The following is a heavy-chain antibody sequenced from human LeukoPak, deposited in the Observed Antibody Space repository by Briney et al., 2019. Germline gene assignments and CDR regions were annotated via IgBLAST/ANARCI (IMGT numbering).Heavy chain of an antibody. J-gene: IGHJ3*02. V-gene: IGHV4-39*01. Sequence: PSETLSLTCTVSGGSISSSSYYWGWIRQPPGKGLEWIGSIYYSGSTYYNPSLKSRVTISVDTSKNQFSLKLSSVTAADTAVYYCSGGDAFDIWGQGTMVTVSS. CDR1: GGSISSSSYY. D-gene: IGHD3-10*01. CDR2: IYYSGST. CDR3: SGGDAFDI.